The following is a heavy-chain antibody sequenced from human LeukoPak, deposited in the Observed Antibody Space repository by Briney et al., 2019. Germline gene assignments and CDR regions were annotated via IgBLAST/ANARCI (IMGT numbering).Heavy chain of an antibody. CDR2: IYYSGST. Sequence: SETLSLTCTVSGGSISSGGYYWSWIRQPPGKGLEWIGYIYYSGSTNYNPSLKSRVTISVDTSKNQFSLKLSSVTAADTAVYYCARTVAGTSKPYYFDYWGQGTLVTVSS. CDR1: GGSISSGGYY. V-gene: IGHV4-61*08. CDR3: ARTVAGTSKPYYFDY. D-gene: IGHD6-19*01. J-gene: IGHJ4*02.